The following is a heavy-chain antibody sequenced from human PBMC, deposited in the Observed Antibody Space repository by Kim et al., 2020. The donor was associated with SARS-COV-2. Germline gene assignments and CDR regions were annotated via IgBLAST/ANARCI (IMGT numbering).Heavy chain of an antibody. V-gene: IGHV4-4*02. CDR2: ST. J-gene: IGHJ5*02. Sequence: STNSNPSLNSRVTIAVDKSKTQFSLKLSCVPAADTAVYYCARASMVRAYLWGQGTLVTVSS. CDR3: ARASMVRAYL. D-gene: IGHD3-10*01.